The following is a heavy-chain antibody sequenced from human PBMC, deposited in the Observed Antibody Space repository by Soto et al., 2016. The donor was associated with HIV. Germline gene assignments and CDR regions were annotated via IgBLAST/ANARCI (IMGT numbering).Heavy chain of an antibody. J-gene: IGHJ4*02. D-gene: IGHD3-16*01. CDR3: ARDRDLVLIDH. V-gene: IGHV1-46*01. CDR2: INPSSGNT. Sequence: QVQLEQSGAEVKKPGASVMVSCKASGYTFTNYYMHWVRQAPGQGLEWMGGINPSSGNTIYALKFQARVTVTSDTSTRTVYMELSSLRSDDTAVYYCARDRDLVLIDHWGQGTLISVSS. CDR1: GYTFTNYY.